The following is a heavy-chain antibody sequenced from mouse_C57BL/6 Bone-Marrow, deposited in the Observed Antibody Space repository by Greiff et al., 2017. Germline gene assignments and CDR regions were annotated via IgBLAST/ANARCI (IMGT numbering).Heavy chain of an antibody. CDR3: ARSGTPLLLSEDWFAY. CDR1: GYTFTSYW. J-gene: IGHJ3*01. D-gene: IGHD2-10*01. Sequence: QVQLQQPGAELVKPGASVKLSCKASGYTFTSYWMQWVKQRPGQGLEWIGEIDPSDSYTNYNQTFKGKATLTVDTSSSTAYMQLSSLTSEDSAVYYWARSGTPLLLSEDWFAYWGQGTLVTVSA. CDR2: IDPSDSYT. V-gene: IGHV1-50*01.